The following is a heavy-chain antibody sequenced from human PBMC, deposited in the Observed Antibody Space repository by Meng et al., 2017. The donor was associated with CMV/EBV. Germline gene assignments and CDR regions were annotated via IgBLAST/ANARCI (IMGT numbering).Heavy chain of an antibody. D-gene: IGHD2-2*01. CDR2: IGTAGDT. Sequence: GESLKISCAASGFTFSSYDMHWVRQATGKGLEWVSAIGTAGDTYYPGSVKGRFTISRENAKNSLYLQMNSLRAGDTAVYYCARDRHAQKLRYCSSTSCPPGYWGQGTLVTVSS. CDR1: GFTFSSYD. CDR3: ARDRHAQKLRYCSSTSCPPGY. V-gene: IGHV3-13*01. J-gene: IGHJ4*02.